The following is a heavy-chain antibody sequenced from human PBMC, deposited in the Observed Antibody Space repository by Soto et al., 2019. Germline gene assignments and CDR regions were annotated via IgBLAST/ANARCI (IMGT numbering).Heavy chain of an antibody. CDR3: ARDPFGPSVADDY. D-gene: IGHD6-19*01. CDR2: IIPIFGTA. J-gene: IGHJ4*02. Sequence: ASVKVSCKASGGTFSSYAISWVRQAPGQGLEWMGGIIPIFGTANYAQKFQGRVTITADKSTSTAYMELSSLRSEDTAVYYCARDPFGPSVADDYWGQGTLVTVS. CDR1: GGTFSSYA. V-gene: IGHV1-69*06.